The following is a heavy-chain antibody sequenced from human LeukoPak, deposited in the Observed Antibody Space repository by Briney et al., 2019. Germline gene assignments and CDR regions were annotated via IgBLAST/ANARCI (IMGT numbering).Heavy chain of an antibody. V-gene: IGHV3-30*02. J-gene: IGHJ4*02. CDR1: GFTFSSYG. Sequence: GGSLRLSCAASGFTFSSYGMHWVRHAPGKGLEWVAFIRYDGSNKYYADSVKGRFTISRNNPKHTLYLQINSVIPEDTSVYFCAKSERRLLWFVESIGIDYWGQGTLVTVSS. CDR2: IRYDGSNK. CDR3: AKSERRLLWFVESIGIDY. D-gene: IGHD3-10*01.